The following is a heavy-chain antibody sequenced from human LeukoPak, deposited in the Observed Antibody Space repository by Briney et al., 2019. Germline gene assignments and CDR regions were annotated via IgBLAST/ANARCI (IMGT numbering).Heavy chain of an antibody. D-gene: IGHD6-13*01. Sequence: TSETLSLTCTVSDGAIAGYSWSWIRQPPGKGLEWIGYIYYSGDTNYNPSLQSRVTVSVDTSKNQFSLKLTSVTAADTAVYYCARYLWAAATTWFDPWGQGILVTVSS. CDR3: ARYLWAAATTWFDP. CDR1: DGAIAGYS. V-gene: IGHV4-59*12. CDR2: IYYSGDT. J-gene: IGHJ5*02.